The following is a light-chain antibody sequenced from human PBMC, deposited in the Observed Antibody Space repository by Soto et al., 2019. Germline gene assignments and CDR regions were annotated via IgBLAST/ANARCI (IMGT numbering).Light chain of an antibody. CDR1: SSNIGSNT. CDR2: SNN. V-gene: IGLV1-44*01. J-gene: IGLJ2*01. Sequence: QSVLTQPPSASGTPGQRVTTSCSGSSSNIGSNTVNWYQQLPGTAPKLLIYSNNQRPSGVPDRFSGSNSGTSASLPTSGLQSEDEADYYCAAWDDSLNGVVFGGGTKLTVL. CDR3: AAWDDSLNGVV.